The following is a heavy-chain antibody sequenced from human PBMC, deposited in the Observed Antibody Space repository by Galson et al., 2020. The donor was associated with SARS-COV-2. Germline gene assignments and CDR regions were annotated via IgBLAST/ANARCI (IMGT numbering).Heavy chain of an antibody. V-gene: IGHV4-39*01. Sequence: SETLYLTCTVSGGSISNIKYYWGWIRQPPGKGLEWIGNIFYTGRTFYNPSLKSRVTISVDTSKNQFSLKLNSVTAADTAVYYCARRESYYYFNYWGQGTLVTVSS. CDR1: GGSISNIKYY. CDR2: IFYTGRT. CDR3: ARRESYYYFNY. D-gene: IGHD1-26*01. J-gene: IGHJ4*02.